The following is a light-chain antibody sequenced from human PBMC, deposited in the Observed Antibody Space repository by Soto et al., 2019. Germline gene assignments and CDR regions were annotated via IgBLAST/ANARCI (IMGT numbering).Light chain of an antibody. CDR2: GAS. CDR3: QHYNSYSEA. V-gene: IGKV3D-15*01. CDR1: QSVSSS. J-gene: IGKJ1*01. Sequence: EIVMTQSPATLSLSPGERDTLSCRASQSVSSSLAWYQQKPGQAPRLLIYGASTRATGIPDRFSGSGSGTDFTLTISSLQPDDFATYYCQHYNSYSEAFGQGTQVEIK.